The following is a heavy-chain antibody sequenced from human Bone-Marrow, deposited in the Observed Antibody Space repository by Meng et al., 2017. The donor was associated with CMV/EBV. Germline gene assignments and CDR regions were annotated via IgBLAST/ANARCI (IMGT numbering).Heavy chain of an antibody. V-gene: IGHV4-38-2*02. D-gene: IGHD1-26*01. Sequence: SETLSLTCTVSGYSISSGYYWGWIRQPPGKGLEWIGSIYHSGSTYYNPSLKSRVTISVDTSKYHFSLKLNSVTAADTALYFCAKARGIRSSFDIWGQGTMVTVSS. J-gene: IGHJ3*02. CDR1: GYSISSGYY. CDR2: IYHSGST. CDR3: AKARGIRSSFDI.